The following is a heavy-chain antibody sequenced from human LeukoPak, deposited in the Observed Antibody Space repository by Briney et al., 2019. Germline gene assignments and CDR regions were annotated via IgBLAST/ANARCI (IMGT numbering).Heavy chain of an antibody. V-gene: IGHV3-23*01. D-gene: IGHD6-19*01. J-gene: IGHJ4*02. Sequence: GGSLRLSCAASGFAFTSYAMSWVRQASGKGLEWVSGFTGRGDATDYADSVKGRFTISRDNSKNTLSLQMNSLRAEDTAVYYCAKVYASGWSYFDYWGQGTLVTVSS. CDR1: GFAFTSYA. CDR2: FTGRGDAT. CDR3: AKVYASGWSYFDY.